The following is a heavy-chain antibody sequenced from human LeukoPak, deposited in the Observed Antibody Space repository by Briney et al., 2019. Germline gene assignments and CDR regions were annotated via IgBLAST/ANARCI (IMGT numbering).Heavy chain of an antibody. CDR2: IYYSGTT. Sequence: SETLSLTCTVSGASISSYYWSWIRQPPGKGLEWIAYIYYSGTTNYNLSLKSRVTISVDRSKNQLSLQLSSVTAADTAVYYCATLGDFDLWGRGTLVTVSS. J-gene: IGHJ2*01. V-gene: IGHV4-59*01. CDR3: ATLGDFDL. CDR1: GASISSYY. D-gene: IGHD3-16*01.